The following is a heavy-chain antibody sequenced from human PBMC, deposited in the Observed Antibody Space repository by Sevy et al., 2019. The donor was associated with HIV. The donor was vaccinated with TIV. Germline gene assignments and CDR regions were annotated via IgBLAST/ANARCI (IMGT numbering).Heavy chain of an antibody. CDR3: AGHGPVAGGNY. Sequence: SETLSLTCTVSGGSISSSSYYWGWIRQPPGKGLEWIGSIYYSGSTYYNPSLKSRVTISVDTSKNQFSLKLSSVAAADTAVYYCAGHGPVAGGNYWGQGTLVTVSS. CDR1: GGSISSSSYY. V-gene: IGHV4-39*01. CDR2: IYYSGST. J-gene: IGHJ4*02. D-gene: IGHD6-19*01.